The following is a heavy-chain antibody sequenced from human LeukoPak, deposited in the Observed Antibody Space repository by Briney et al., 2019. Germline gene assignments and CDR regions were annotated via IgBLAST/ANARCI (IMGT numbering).Heavy chain of an antibody. CDR1: GYTFSTYG. CDR3: ARGKEPDAFDI. V-gene: IGHV1-18*01. Sequence: ASVKVSCKASGYTFSTYGITWVRQAPGQGLEWMGWISAYNGNTRYAQNLQGRVTITRNTSISTAYMELSSLRSEDTAVYYCARGKEPDAFDIWGQGTMVTVSS. D-gene: IGHD1-26*01. CDR2: ISAYNGNT. J-gene: IGHJ3*02.